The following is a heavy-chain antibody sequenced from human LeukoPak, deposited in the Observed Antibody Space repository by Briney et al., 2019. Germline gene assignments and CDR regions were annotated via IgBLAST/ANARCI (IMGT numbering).Heavy chain of an antibody. Sequence: PGGSLRLSCAASGFTFSTYAMSWVRQAPGKGLEWVSAISGSGGSTFNADSVKGRFTISRDNSKNTLFLQMNSLRAEDTAIYYCATDHPSGYYFDYWGQGTLVTVSS. V-gene: IGHV3-23*01. D-gene: IGHD1-14*01. CDR2: ISGSGGST. CDR3: ATDHPSGYYFDY. J-gene: IGHJ4*02. CDR1: GFTFSTYA.